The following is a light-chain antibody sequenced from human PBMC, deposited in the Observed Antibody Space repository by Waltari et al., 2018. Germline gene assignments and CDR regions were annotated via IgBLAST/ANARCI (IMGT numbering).Light chain of an antibody. V-gene: IGKV1-13*02. CDR2: EAS. CDR1: QAISRS. Sequence: AIQLSQSPSSLSASVGDRVTMTCRASQAISRSVAWFQQKPGKVPKLLIFEASDLEDGVPSRFSGIGGGPRFTLTISSLQPEDFATYYCQHFYSYPSGFGQGTRLEIK. CDR3: QHFYSYPSG. J-gene: IGKJ5*01.